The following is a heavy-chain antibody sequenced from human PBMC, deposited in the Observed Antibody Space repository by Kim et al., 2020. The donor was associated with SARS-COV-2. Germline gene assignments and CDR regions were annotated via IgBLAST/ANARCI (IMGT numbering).Heavy chain of an antibody. CDR3: ARDLGGHLYYYGSGTTDSGGDY. V-gene: IGHV1-2*02. CDR1: GYTFTGYY. CDR2: INPNSGGT. Sequence: ASVKVSCKASGYTFTGYYMHWVRQAPGQGLEWMGWINPNSGGTNYAQKFQGRVTMTRDTSISTAYMELSRLRSDDTAVYYCARDLGGHLYYYGSGTTDSGGDYWGQGTLVTVSS. J-gene: IGHJ4*02. D-gene: IGHD3-10*01.